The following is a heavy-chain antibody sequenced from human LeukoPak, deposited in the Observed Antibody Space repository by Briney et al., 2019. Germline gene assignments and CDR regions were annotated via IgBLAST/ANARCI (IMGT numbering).Heavy chain of an antibody. CDR3: ARLRYDSSGYTFGY. CDR1: GGTFSSYA. D-gene: IGHD3-22*01. CDR2: IIPILGIA. V-gene: IGHV1-69*04. Sequence: SVKVSCKASGGTFSSYAISWVRQAPGQGLEWMGRIIPILGIANYAQKFQGRVTITADKSTSTAYMELSSLRSEDTAVYYCARLRYDSSGYTFGYWGQGTLVTVSS. J-gene: IGHJ4*02.